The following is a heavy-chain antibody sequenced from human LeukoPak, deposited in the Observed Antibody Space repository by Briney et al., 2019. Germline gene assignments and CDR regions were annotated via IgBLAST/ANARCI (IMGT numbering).Heavy chain of an antibody. CDR3: AKGMQYYYYMDV. D-gene: IGHD3-10*01. CDR2: ISGSGGST. CDR1: GFTFSSYA. Sequence: TGGSLRLSCAASGFTFSSYAMSWVRQAPGKGLEWVSAISGSGGSTYYADSVEGRFTISRDNSKNTLYLQMNSLRAEDTAVYYCAKGMQYYYYMDVWGKGTTVTVSS. J-gene: IGHJ6*03. V-gene: IGHV3-23*01.